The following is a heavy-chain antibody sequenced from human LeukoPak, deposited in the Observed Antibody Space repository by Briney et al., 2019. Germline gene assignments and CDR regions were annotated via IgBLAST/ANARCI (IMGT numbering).Heavy chain of an antibody. V-gene: IGHV3-30*03. D-gene: IGHD3-3*01. CDR2: ISHDGTVQ. CDR1: GFIFSRYG. Sequence: TGGSLRLSCAASGFIFSRYGMQWVRQAPGKGLEWVAVISHDGTVQYYADSVKGRFTISRDNAKNSLYLQMNSLRAEDTAVYYCARDADYDFWSGYYFDFQHWGQGTLVTVSS. CDR3: ARDADYDFWSGYYFDFQH. J-gene: IGHJ1*01.